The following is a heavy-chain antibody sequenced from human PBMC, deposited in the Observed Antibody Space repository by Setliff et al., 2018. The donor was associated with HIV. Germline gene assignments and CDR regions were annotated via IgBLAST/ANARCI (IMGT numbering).Heavy chain of an antibody. J-gene: IGHJ4*02. CDR2: IDPSDSYT. D-gene: IGHD5-12*01. CDR3: ARQVRGYSGYEPDY. Sequence: GESLKISCKGSGYTFTSYWISWVRQMPGKGLEWMGKIDPSDSYTNFSPSFQGHVTISVDKSISTAYLQWSSLKASDTAMYYCARQVRGYSGYEPDYWGQGTLVTVSS. CDR1: GYTFTSYW. V-gene: IGHV5-10-1*01.